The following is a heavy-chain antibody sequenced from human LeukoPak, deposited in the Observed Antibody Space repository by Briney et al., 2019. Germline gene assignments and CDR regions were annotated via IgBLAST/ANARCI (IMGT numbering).Heavy chain of an antibody. D-gene: IGHD4-17*01. CDR2: KWYDGSKK. CDR3: VSYGDYGAFDY. Sequence: QPGGSLRLSCAASGFTFSSYGMHWVRQAPGKGRGWVAVKWYDGSKKYYADFVKGRFTISRDNSKNTLYLQMNSLRAEDTAVYYCVSYGDYGAFDYWGQGTLVTVSS. CDR1: GFTFSSYG. J-gene: IGHJ4*02. V-gene: IGHV3-30*02.